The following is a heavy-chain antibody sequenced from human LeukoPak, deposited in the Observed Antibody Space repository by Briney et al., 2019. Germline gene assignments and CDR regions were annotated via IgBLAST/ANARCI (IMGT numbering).Heavy chain of an antibody. J-gene: IGHJ4*02. CDR2: ISAYNGNT. CDR1: GYTFTGYY. D-gene: IGHD6-6*01. Sequence: ASVKVSCKASGYTFTGYYMHWVRQAPGQGLEWMGWISAYNGNTNYAQKLQGRVTMTTDTSTSTAYMELRSLRSDDTAVYYCAREIGLYSSSSPPDYWGQGTLVTVSS. CDR3: AREIGLYSSSSPPDY. V-gene: IGHV1-18*04.